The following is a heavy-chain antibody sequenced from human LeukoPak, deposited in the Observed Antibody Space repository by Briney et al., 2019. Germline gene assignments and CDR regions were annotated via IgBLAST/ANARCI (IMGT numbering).Heavy chain of an antibody. D-gene: IGHD6-13*01. CDR3: ARAAYSSSWYYFDY. CDR1: GGSISSYY. CDR2: IYISGTT. Sequence: SETLSLTCTVSGGSISSYYWSWIRQPAGKGLEWIGRIYISGTTNYNPSLKSRVTMSVDTSKNQFSLKLSSVTAADTAVYYCARAAYSSSWYYFDYWGQGTLVTVSS. V-gene: IGHV4-4*07. J-gene: IGHJ4*02.